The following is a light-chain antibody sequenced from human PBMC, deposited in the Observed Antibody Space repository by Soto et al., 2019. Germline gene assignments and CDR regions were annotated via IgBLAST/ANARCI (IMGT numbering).Light chain of an antibody. CDR1: QSVSSSY. V-gene: IGKV3-20*01. J-gene: IGKJ1*01. CDR2: GAS. CDR3: QQYNYWPPWT. Sequence: EIVLTQSPGTLSLSPGERATLSCRASQSVSSSYLAWYQQKPGQAPRLLIYGASSRATGIPDRFSGSGSGTDFTLTISSLQSEDLAVYYCQQYNYWPPWTFGQGTKVEIK.